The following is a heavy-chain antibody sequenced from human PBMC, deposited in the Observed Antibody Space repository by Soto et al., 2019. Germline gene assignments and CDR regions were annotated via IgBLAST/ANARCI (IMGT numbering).Heavy chain of an antibody. CDR3: ARRKVVDYGDRIFDY. J-gene: IGHJ4*02. V-gene: IGHV4-39*01. CDR1: GGSISSSDDH. CDR2: VYYSGRT. D-gene: IGHD4-17*01. Sequence: QLQLQESGPGLVKPSETLSLTCTVSGGSISSSDDHWGWIRQPPGKGLEWIGTVYYSGRTYYNPSLKTRLTISVDTSENQLSLKSSSVTAADTAAYFCARRKVVDYGDRIFDYWGQGILVTVSS.